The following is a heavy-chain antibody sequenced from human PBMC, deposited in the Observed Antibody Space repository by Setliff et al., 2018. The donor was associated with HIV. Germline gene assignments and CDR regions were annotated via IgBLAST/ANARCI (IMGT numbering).Heavy chain of an antibody. CDR1: GDTFTSYE. Sequence: ASVKVSCKASGDTFTSYEINWVRQATGQGLEWMGWMNPHSGKVGHAQKFQGRITMTRNTSISTVYMELSSLGSEDTAVYYCTRGLLWFGELWPLQYGMDVWGQGTTVTVSS. V-gene: IGHV1-8*01. CDR2: MNPHSGKV. D-gene: IGHD3-10*01. J-gene: IGHJ6*02. CDR3: TRGLLWFGELWPLQYGMDV.